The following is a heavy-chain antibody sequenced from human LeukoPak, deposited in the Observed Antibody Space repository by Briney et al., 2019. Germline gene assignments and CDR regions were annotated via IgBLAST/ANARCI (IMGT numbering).Heavy chain of an antibody. D-gene: IGHD4-17*01. CDR1: GGTFSSYA. J-gene: IGHJ4*02. V-gene: IGHV1-69*06. CDR2: IIPIFGTA. Sequence: GASVKVSCKASGGTFSSYAISWVRQAPGQGLEWMGGIIPIFGTANYAQKFQGRVTITADKSTSTAYMELSSLRSDDTAVYYCARHLSGYDYAYDYWGQGTLVTVSS. CDR3: ARHLSGYDYAYDY.